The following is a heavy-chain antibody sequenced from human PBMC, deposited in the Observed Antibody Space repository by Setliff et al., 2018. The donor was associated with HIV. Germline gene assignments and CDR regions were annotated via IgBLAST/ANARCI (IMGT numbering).Heavy chain of an antibody. D-gene: IGHD2-21*01. CDR2: INHSGTA. CDR3: AGLSDFLDY. V-gene: IGHV4-34*01. Sequence: SETLSLTCAVYGGSLSSSYWTWIRQAPGEGLEWIGEINHSGTANYNPSLKSRVTMSLDRSKRQFSLKLTSLTAADTAVYYCAGLSDFLDYWGLGNLVTVSS. J-gene: IGHJ4*02. CDR1: GGSLSSSY.